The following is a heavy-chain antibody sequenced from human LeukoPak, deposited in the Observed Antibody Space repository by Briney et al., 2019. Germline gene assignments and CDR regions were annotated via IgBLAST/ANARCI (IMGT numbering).Heavy chain of an antibody. V-gene: IGHV3-23*01. Sequence: PGGSLRLSCAASGFTFINYAMTWVRQAPGKGLEWVSGISGNGVTTYYADSVKGRFTISRDNSRNTLYLQMNSLRAEDTAVYYCAIKSPSTETSTPWGQGTLVTVSS. CDR2: ISGNGVTT. J-gene: IGHJ5*02. CDR3: AIKSPSTETSTP. D-gene: IGHD4-17*01. CDR1: GFTFINYA.